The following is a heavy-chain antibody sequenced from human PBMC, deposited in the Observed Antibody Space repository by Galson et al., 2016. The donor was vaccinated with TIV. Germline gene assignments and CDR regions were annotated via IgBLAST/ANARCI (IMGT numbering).Heavy chain of an antibody. D-gene: IGHD1-1*01. J-gene: IGHJ4*02. CDR2: ISHDGNNT. V-gene: IGHV3-30-3*01. CDR1: GFTFDSYT. CDR3: TRDGSGNWKHVDYFDY. Sequence: SLRLSCAASGFTFDSYTFHWVRQTPGKGLEWVAIISHDGNNTDFADSVQGRFTISRDSSKNTVFLQMNSLRLEDTAVYYCTRDGSGNWKHVDYFDYWGQGILVTVSS.